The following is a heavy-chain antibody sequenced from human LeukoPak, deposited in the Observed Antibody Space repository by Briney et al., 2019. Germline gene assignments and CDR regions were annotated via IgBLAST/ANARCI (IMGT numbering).Heavy chain of an antibody. V-gene: IGHV1-46*01. CDR2: INPSAGST. CDR3: ARELRSVGGGTRNYFDY. CDR1: VYTFTSYY. Sequence: ASVNVSCKASVYTFTSYYMHWVRQAPGQGLEWMGIINPSAGSTDYAQRFQGRVTMTRDTSTSTVYMELSSLRSDDTAVYYCARELRSVGGGTRNYFDYWGQGTLVTVSS. D-gene: IGHD1/OR15-1a*01. J-gene: IGHJ4*02.